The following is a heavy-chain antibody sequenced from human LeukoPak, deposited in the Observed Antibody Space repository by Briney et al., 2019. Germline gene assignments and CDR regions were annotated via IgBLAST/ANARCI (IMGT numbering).Heavy chain of an antibody. CDR3: AKGVFGGDY. J-gene: IGHJ4*02. CDR1: GFTFSSYA. CDR2: ISYDGSNK. Sequence: GGSLRLSCAASGFTFSSYAMHWVRQAPGKGLEWVAVISYDGSNKYYADSVKGRFTISRDNSKNTLYLQMNSLRAEDTAVYYCAKGVFGGDYWGQGTLVTVSS. V-gene: IGHV3-30*04. D-gene: IGHD3-10*02.